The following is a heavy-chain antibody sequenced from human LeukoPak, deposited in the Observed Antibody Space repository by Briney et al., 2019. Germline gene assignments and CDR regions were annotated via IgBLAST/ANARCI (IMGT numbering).Heavy chain of an antibody. V-gene: IGHV3-30*02. CDR1: GFTFSNYG. CDR2: IWHDGSNK. CDR3: AKIGYNWNPLGAFDI. D-gene: IGHD1-20*01. Sequence: GGSLRLSCAASGFTFSNYGMHWVRQAPGKGLEWVAIIWHDGSNKYYADSVRGRFTISRDNSKNTLYLQMNSLRAEDTAVYCCAKIGYNWNPLGAFDIWGQGTMVTVSS. J-gene: IGHJ3*02.